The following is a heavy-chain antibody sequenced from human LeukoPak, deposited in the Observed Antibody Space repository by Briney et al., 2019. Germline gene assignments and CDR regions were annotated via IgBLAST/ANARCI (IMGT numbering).Heavy chain of an antibody. J-gene: IGHJ4*02. CDR2: ISGSGGST. D-gene: IGHD2-2*01. Sequence: GSLRLSCAASGFTFSSYAMSWARQAPGKGLEWVSAISGSGGSTYYADSVKGRFTISRDNSKNTLYLQMNSLRAEDTAVYYCAKDEDIVVVPAAIDYWGQGTLVTVSS. V-gene: IGHV3-23*01. CDR3: AKDEDIVVVPAAIDY. CDR1: GFTFSSYA.